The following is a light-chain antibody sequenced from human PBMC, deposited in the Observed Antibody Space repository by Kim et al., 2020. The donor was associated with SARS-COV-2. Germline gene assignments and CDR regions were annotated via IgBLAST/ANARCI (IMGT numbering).Light chain of an antibody. V-gene: IGKV3-11*01. CDR1: QSLSSS. CDR2: RTS. J-gene: IGKJ5*01. Sequence: EIVLTQSPATLSLSPGERATLSCRASQSLSSSLAWYQHKPGQAPRVLIYRTSNRATGIPTRFSGSGSGTDFTLTISSLDPEDFAVYYCQQRSDWPITFGEGTRLEIK. CDR3: QQRSDWPIT.